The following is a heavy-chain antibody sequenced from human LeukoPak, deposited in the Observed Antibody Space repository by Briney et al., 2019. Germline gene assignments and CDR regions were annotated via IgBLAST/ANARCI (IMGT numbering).Heavy chain of an antibody. V-gene: IGHV3-23*01. D-gene: IGHD3-10*01. Sequence: GGSLRLSCGPSGFTFDNFAMTWVRQAPGKGREWVSEITGSGGSTYYADSVKGLFTISRDNSKNTPYLRMNSLRAEDTAIYYCARELFDFDYWGQGTLVTLSS. CDR1: GFTFDNFA. CDR2: ITGSGGST. CDR3: ARELFDFDY. J-gene: IGHJ4*02.